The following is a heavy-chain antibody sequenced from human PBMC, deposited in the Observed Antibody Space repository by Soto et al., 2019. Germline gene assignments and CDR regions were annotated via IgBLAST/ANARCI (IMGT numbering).Heavy chain of an antibody. CDR2: ISAYNGNT. CDR1: CYTFTSYG. J-gene: IGHJ4*02. CDR3: ARYYYDSSGPSFGY. Sequence: SGKVSCKASCYTFTSYGISWVRQAPGQGLEWMGWISAYNGNTNYAQKLQGRVTMTTDTSTSTAYMELRSLRSDDTAVYYCARYYYDSSGPSFGYWGQGTLVTVSS. D-gene: IGHD3-22*01. V-gene: IGHV1-18*04.